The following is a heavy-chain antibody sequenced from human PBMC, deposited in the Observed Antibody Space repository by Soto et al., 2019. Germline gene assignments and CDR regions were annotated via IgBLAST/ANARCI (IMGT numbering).Heavy chain of an antibody. D-gene: IGHD1-7*01. Sequence: QMQLVQSGPEVKKPGSSVKVSCKASGFTFTISAMQWVRQARGQRLEWIGWIVVGSGNTNYAQKFQERVAITRDMSTSTAYMELSSLRSEDTAVYFCAAKTTSYAFDSWCQGTMVTVSS. CDR1: GFTFTISA. V-gene: IGHV1-58*02. CDR3: AAKTTSYAFDS. CDR2: IVVGSGNT. J-gene: IGHJ3*02.